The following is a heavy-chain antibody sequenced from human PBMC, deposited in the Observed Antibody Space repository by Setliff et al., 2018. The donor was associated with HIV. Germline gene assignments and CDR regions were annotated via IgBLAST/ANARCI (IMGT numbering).Heavy chain of an antibody. CDR3: ARAAAGNTGPFDL. J-gene: IGHJ4*02. CDR2: VSSRGDT. CDR1: GGSLSGDY. Sequence: SETLSLTCAVYGGSLSGDYWSWIRQPARKGLEWIGRVSSRGDTNYNPSLKSRVTMSVDTSKNQFSLKLTPVTASDTAVYYCARAAAGNTGPFDLWGQGSPVTVSS. D-gene: IGHD4-17*01. V-gene: IGHV4-59*10.